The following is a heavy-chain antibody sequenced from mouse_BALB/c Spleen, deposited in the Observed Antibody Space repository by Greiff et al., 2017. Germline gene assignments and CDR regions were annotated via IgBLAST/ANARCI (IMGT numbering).Heavy chain of an antibody. V-gene: IGHV5-6-5*01. CDR2: ISSGGST. CDR1: GFTFSSYA. J-gene: IGHJ3*01. Sequence: VKLVESGGGLVKPGGSLKLSCAASGFTFSSYAMSWVRQTPEKRLEWVASISSGGSTYYPDSVKGRFTISRDNARNILYLQMSSLRSEDTAMYYCARVDSSAFAYWGQGTLVTVSA. CDR3: ARVDSSAFAY. D-gene: IGHD3-2*01.